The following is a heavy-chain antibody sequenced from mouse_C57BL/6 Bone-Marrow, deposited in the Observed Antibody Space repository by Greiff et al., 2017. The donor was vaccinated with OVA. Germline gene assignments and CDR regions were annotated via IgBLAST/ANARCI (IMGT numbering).Heavy chain of an antibody. D-gene: IGHD1-1*01. CDR3: ARSIITTVVATGDYAMDY. CDR2: IDPSDSYT. V-gene: IGHV1-69*01. Sequence: VKLVESGAELVMPGASVKLSCKASGYTFTSYWMHWVKQRPGQGLEWIGEIDPSDSYTNYNQKFKGKSTLTVDKSSSTAYMQLSSLTSEDSAVYYCARSIITTVVATGDYAMDYWGQGTSVTVSS. CDR1: GYTFTSYW. J-gene: IGHJ4*01.